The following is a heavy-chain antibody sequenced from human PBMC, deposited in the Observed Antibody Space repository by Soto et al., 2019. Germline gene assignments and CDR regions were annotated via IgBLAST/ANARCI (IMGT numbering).Heavy chain of an antibody. CDR3: ARGRSRDQLRYFDWLLSPYFDY. J-gene: IGHJ4*02. CDR2: INHSGST. V-gene: IGHV4-34*01. Sequence: SETLSLTCAVYGGSFSGYYWSWIRQPPGKGLEWIGEINHSGSTNYNPSLKSRVTISVDTSKNQFSLKLSSVTAADTAVYYCARGRSRDQLRYFDWLLSPYFDYWCQGTLVTVSS. CDR1: GGSFSGYY. D-gene: IGHD3-9*01.